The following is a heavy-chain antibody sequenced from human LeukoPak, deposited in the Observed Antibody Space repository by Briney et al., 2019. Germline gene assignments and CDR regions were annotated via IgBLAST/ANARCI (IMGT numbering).Heavy chain of an antibody. V-gene: IGHV3-43*01. Sequence: GSLRLSCAASGFTFDDYAMHWVRQAPGKGLEWVSLITWDGGSTYYADSVKGRFTISRDNSKNSLYLQMNSLRTEDTALYYCAKGKNTGSYLSHVDYWGQGTLVTVSS. CDR2: ITWDGGST. D-gene: IGHD3-10*01. CDR1: GFTFDDYA. CDR3: AKGKNTGSYLSHVDY. J-gene: IGHJ4*02.